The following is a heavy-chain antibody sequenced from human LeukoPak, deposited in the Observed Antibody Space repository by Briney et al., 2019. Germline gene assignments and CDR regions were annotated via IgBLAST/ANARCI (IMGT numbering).Heavy chain of an antibody. CDR3: ARLSSGRTIAY. Sequence: SETLSLTCTVSGGSISSYYWSWIRQPPGKGLEWMGYIYYSGSTNYTPSLKSRVTISVDTSKNQFSLKLSSVTAADTAVYYCARLSSGRTIAYCGQGTLVTVSS. D-gene: IGHD3-22*01. CDR1: GGSISSYY. CDR2: IYYSGST. V-gene: IGHV4-59*08. J-gene: IGHJ4*02.